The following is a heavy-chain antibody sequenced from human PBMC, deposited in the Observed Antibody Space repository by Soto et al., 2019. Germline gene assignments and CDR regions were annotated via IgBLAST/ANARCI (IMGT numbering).Heavy chain of an antibody. CDR2: FIPVLGTA. CDR1: GGTFNSHA. D-gene: IGHD3-3*01. J-gene: IGHJ4*02. CDR3: ARGAFGGGYYANFDH. Sequence: QVQLVQSGAEVKKPGSSVTVSCKASGGTFNSHAVNWVRRAPGQGLEWMGGFIPVLGTANYAQKFQGRLMITADRSKTTAYMELTSLVSEDTAVYYCARGAFGGGYYANFDHWGQGTLVTVSS. V-gene: IGHV1-69*06.